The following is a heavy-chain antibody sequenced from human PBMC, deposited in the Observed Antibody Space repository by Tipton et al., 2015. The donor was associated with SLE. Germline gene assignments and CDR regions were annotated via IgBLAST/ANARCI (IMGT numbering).Heavy chain of an antibody. Sequence: GLVKPSETLSLTCTVSGGSISTFFWSWIRQPPGKGLEWIGYIRHTGATHYSPSLESRVTMSVDTSKNQFSLKLASLTSADTAVYYCAREQRGRWNLDSWGQGSLVVVSS. CDR2: IRHTGAT. J-gene: IGHJ5*01. V-gene: IGHV4-59*01. D-gene: IGHD1-1*01. CDR3: AREQRGRWNLDS. CDR1: GGSISTFF.